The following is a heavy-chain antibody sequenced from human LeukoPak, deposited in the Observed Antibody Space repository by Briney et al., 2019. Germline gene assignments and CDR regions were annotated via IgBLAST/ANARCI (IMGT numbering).Heavy chain of an antibody. CDR1: GFTVSRTH. V-gene: IGHV3-53*01. CDR3: AKDEATSGGGLAS. D-gene: IGHD3-10*01. Sequence: GWALRLSCAASGFTVSRTHLSWVRQAPGKGLAWVSAMYTGGTTYYADSVTGRFTVSRDTSRNTLFLHMNSLRADDTAIYYCAKDEATSGGGLASWGQGTPVIVSS. J-gene: IGHJ5*01. CDR2: MYTGGTT.